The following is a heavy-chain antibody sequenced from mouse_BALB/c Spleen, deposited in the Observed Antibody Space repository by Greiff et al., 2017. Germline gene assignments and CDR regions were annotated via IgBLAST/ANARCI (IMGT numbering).Heavy chain of an antibody. CDR2: IYPGDGDT. CDR3: ARDGYDGYYYAMDY. D-gene: IGHD2-2*01. Sequence: QVQLKESGPELVKPGASVKISCKASGYAFSSSWMNWVKQRPGQGLEWIGRIYPGDGDTNYNGKFKGKATLTADKSSSTAYMQLSSLTSVDSAVYFCARDGYDGYYYAMDYWGQGTSVTVSS. CDR1: GYAFSSSW. V-gene: IGHV1-82*01. J-gene: IGHJ4*01.